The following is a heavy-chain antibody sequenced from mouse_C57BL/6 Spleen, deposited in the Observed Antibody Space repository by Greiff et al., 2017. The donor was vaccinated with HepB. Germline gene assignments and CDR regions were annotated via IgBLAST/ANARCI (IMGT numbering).Heavy chain of an antibody. D-gene: IGHD1-1*01. CDR3: ARSDYYGSSPDV. CDR2: IYPGDGDT. J-gene: IGHJ1*03. V-gene: IGHV1-80*01. Sequence: QVQLQQPGAELVKPGASVKISCKASGYAFSSYWMNWVKQRPGKGLEWIGQIYPGDGDTNYNGKFKGKATLTADKSSSTAYMQLSSLTSEDSAVYFCARSDYYGSSPDVWGTGTTVTVSS. CDR1: GYAFSSYW.